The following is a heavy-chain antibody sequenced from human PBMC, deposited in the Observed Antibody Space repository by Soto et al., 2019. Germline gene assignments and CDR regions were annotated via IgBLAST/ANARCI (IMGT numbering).Heavy chain of an antibody. Sequence: QVQLVESGGGLVKPGGSLRLSCAASGFTFSDYYMSWIRQAPAKGLEWVSYISSSGSTIYYADSVKGRFTISRDNAKNSLYLQMNSLRAEDTAVYYCARGTAYYDILTSYETYYFDYWGQGTLVTVSS. J-gene: IGHJ4*02. CDR1: GFTFSDYY. CDR3: ARGTAYYDILTSYETYYFDY. V-gene: IGHV3-11*01. CDR2: ISSSGSTI. D-gene: IGHD3-9*01.